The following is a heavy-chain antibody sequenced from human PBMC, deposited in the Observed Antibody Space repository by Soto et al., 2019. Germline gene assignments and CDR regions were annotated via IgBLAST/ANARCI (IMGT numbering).Heavy chain of an antibody. V-gene: IGHV3-7*05. CDR2: IKQDGSEK. J-gene: IGHJ6*02. CDR3: ARDRLYCSGGSCFWSGMDV. Sequence: PGRSQRVPYAASGFTFSNFWMSWVRQAPGKGLEWVANIKQDGSEKYYVDSVKGRFTISRDNAKNSLYVQMNSLKAEDTAVYYCARDRLYCSGGSCFWSGMDVWGQGTAVTVS. CDR1: GFTFSNFW. D-gene: IGHD2-15*01.